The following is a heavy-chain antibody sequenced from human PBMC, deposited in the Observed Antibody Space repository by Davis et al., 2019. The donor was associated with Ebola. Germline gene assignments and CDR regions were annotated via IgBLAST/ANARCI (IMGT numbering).Heavy chain of an antibody. CDR3: ARISGYPRSGAFDI. J-gene: IGHJ3*02. CDR1: GGSISSGGYY. Sequence: GSLRLSCTVSGGSISSGGYYWGWIRQPPGKGLEWIGSIYYSGSTYYNPSLKSRVTISVDTSKNQFSLKLSSVTAADTAVYYCARISGYPRSGAFDIWGQGTMVTVSS. D-gene: IGHD5-12*01. V-gene: IGHV4-39*01. CDR2: IYYSGST.